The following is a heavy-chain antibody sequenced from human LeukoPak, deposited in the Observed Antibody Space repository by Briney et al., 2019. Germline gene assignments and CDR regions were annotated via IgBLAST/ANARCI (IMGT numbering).Heavy chain of an antibody. V-gene: IGHV3-21*01. D-gene: IGHD3-10*01. CDR2: ISSSNSYI. Sequence: PGGSLRLSCAGAGFAFSTYSMNWVRQAPGKGLEWVSCISSSNSYIYYADSVKGRFTISRDNAKNSLYLQMNSLRAEDTAVYYCARGRQYYGSGSSFDYWGQGTLVTVSS. CDR1: GFAFSTYS. J-gene: IGHJ4*02. CDR3: ARGRQYYGSGSSFDY.